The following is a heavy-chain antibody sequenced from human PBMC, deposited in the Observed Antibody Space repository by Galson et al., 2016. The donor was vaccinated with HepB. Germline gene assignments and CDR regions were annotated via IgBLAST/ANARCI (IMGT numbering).Heavy chain of an antibody. Sequence: SLRLSCAASGFTFGSYWMTWVRQAPGKGLEWVANIKQDGSTKCYVDSAKGRFTISRDNAKNSLYLQMNSLRVEDTAVYYCATDPPWYSDVFDIWGQGTMVTVSS. CDR3: ATDPPWYSDVFDI. CDR2: IKQDGSTK. V-gene: IGHV3-7*03. D-gene: IGHD6-13*01. CDR1: GFTFGSYW. J-gene: IGHJ3*02.